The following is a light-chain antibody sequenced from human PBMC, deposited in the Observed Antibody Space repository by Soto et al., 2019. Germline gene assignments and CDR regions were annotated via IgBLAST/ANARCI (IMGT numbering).Light chain of an antibody. CDR3: ASYAGLYTFVL. V-gene: IGLV2-11*01. CDR1: SSDVGGYNY. CDR2: DVS. Sequence: QSALTQPRSVSGSPGQSVTISCTGTSSDVGGYNYVSWYQQHPGKAPKLMIYDVSKRPSGVPDRFSGSKSGNTASLTISGLQAESAADYFCASYAGLYTFVLFGGGTKLTVL. J-gene: IGLJ2*01.